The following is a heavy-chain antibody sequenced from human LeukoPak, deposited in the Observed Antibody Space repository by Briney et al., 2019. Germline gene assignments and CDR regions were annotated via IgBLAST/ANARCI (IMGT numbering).Heavy chain of an antibody. CDR1: GLTFSSAW. D-gene: IGHD2-21*02. Sequence: GGSLRLSCAASGLTFSSAWMSWVRQAPGKGLEWVAVISYDGSNKYYADSVKGRFTISRDNSKNTLYLQMNSLRAEDTAVYYCARDLLARLLLDYWGQGTLVTVSS. J-gene: IGHJ4*02. V-gene: IGHV3-30-3*01. CDR2: ISYDGSNK. CDR3: ARDLLARLLLDY.